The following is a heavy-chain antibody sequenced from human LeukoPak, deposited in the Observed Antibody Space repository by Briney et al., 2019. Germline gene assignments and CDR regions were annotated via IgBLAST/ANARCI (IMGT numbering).Heavy chain of an antibody. V-gene: IGHV4-34*01. CDR1: GGSFSGYY. J-gene: IGHJ6*02. CDR2: INHSGST. Sequence: SETLSLTCAVYGGSFSGYYWSWVRQPPGKGLEWIGEINHSGSTNYNPSLKSRVTISVDTSKNQFSLKLSSVTAADTAVYYCAGQRAQAARAAYYYYGMDVWGQGTTVTVSS. D-gene: IGHD6-6*01. CDR3: AGQRAQAARAAYYYYGMDV.